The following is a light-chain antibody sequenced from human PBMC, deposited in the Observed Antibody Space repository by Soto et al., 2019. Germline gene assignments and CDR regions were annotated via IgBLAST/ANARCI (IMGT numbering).Light chain of an antibody. CDR1: QGISSS. Sequence: IQLTQSPSSLSASVGDRVTITCRAGQGISSSLAWYQQKPGKAPNLLISAASTLQTGVPSRFSGNGSGTDFALTISSQQPEDFATYYCQQIDSYPRPFGQGTKVEIK. CDR3: QQIDSYPRP. J-gene: IGKJ1*01. V-gene: IGKV1-9*01. CDR2: AAS.